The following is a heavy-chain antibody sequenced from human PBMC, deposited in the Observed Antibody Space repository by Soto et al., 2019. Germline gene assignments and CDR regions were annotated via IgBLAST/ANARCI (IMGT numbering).Heavy chain of an antibody. D-gene: IGHD2-21*02. CDR2: IYPGDSDT. V-gene: IGHV5-51*01. CDR1: GYSFTSYW. Sequence: GESLKISCKGSGYSFTSYWIGWVRQMPGKGLEWMGIIYPGDSDTRYSPSFQGQVTISADKSFSTAYLQWSSLKASDTAMYYCARPQAAPYCGGDCYLGYAFDIWGQGTMVTVSS. CDR3: ARPQAAPYCGGDCYLGYAFDI. J-gene: IGHJ3*02.